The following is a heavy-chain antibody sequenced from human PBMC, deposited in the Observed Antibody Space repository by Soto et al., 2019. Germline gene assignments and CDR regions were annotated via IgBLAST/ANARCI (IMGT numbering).Heavy chain of an antibody. Sequence: GGSLRLSCAASGFTFSSYAMHWVRQAPVKGLEWVAVISYDGSNKYYADSVRGRFTISRDNSKNTLYLQMNGLSAEDTAVYYCVRELDGLDVWGQGTTVTVSS. CDR2: ISYDGSNK. CDR1: GFTFSSYA. V-gene: IGHV3-30-3*01. J-gene: IGHJ6*02. CDR3: VRELDGLDV.